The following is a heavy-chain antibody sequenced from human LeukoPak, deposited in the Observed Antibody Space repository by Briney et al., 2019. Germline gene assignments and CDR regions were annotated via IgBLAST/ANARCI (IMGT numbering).Heavy chain of an antibody. V-gene: IGHV3-30*04. CDR2: ISYDGSNK. Sequence: QPGRSLRLSCAASGFTFSSYAMHWVRQAPGKGLEWVAVISYDGSNKYYADSVKGRFTISRDNSKNTLYLQMNSLRAEDTAVYYCARAPGHGSGWPRDLMGYFDYWGQGTLVTVSS. D-gene: IGHD6-19*01. J-gene: IGHJ4*02. CDR1: GFTFSSYA. CDR3: ARAPGHGSGWPRDLMGYFDY.